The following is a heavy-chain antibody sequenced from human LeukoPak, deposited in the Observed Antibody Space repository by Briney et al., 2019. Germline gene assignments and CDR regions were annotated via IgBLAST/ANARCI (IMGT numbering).Heavy chain of an antibody. CDR3: ARTSARGAQFDY. Sequence: SETLSLTCTVSGGSISNYYWSWIRQPAGMGLEWIGRIYASGSTNYNPSLKSRVTMSVDTSNNQFSLNLGSVTAADTAVYYCARTSARGAQFDYWGQGTLVTVSS. D-gene: IGHD3-10*01. J-gene: IGHJ4*02. CDR2: IYASGST. CDR1: GGSISNYY. V-gene: IGHV4-4*07.